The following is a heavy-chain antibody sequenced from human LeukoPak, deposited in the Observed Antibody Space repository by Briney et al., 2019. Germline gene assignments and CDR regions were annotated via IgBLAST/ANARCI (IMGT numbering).Heavy chain of an antibody. Sequence: GASVKVSCKASGYTFTSYGISWVRQAPGQGLEWMGWISAYNGNTNYAQKLQGRVTMTDDTSTDTAYMELSSLTSDDTAIYYCATDGGSGDYHNWFDPWGQGTLVTVSS. CDR1: GYTFTSYG. D-gene: IGHD3-22*01. CDR3: ATDGGSGDYHNWFDP. CDR2: ISAYNGNT. V-gene: IGHV1-18*01. J-gene: IGHJ5*02.